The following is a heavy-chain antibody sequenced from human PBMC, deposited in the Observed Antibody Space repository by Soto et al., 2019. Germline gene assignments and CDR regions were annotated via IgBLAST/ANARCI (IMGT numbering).Heavy chain of an antibody. Sequence: PSETLSLTCTVSGGSISSGGYYWSWIRQHPGKGLEWIGYIYYSGSTYYNPSLKSRVTISVDTSKNQFSLKLSSVTAADTAVYYCARGTHYTAAGNDYWGQGTLVTVSS. J-gene: IGHJ4*02. D-gene: IGHD6-13*01. CDR1: GGSISSGGYY. V-gene: IGHV4-31*03. CDR2: IYYSGST. CDR3: ARGTHYTAAGNDY.